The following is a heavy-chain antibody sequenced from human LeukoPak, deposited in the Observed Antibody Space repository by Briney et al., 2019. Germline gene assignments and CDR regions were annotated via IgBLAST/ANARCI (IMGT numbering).Heavy chain of an antibody. J-gene: IGHJ5*02. CDR1: GFTFSSYG. Sequence: PGGSLRLSCAASGFTFSSYGMHWVRQAPGKGLEWVAVISYDGSNKCYADSVKGRFTISRDNSKNTLYLQMNSLRAEDTAVYYCAKDLEDGNWFDPWGQGTLVTVSS. V-gene: IGHV3-30*18. CDR2: ISYDGSNK. CDR3: AKDLEDGNWFDP. D-gene: IGHD2-15*01.